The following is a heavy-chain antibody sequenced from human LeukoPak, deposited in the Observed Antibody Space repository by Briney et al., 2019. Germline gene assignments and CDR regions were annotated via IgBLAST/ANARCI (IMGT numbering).Heavy chain of an antibody. CDR2: ISYDGSNK. J-gene: IGHJ6*02. CDR1: GFTFSSYG. V-gene: IGHV3-30*18. CDR3: AKDPVDYGDFIYYYYYGMDV. Sequence: GGSLRLSCAASGFTFSSYGMHWVRQAPGKGLEWVAVISYDGSNKYYADSVKGRFTISRDNSKNTLYLQMNSLRAEDTAVYYCAKDPVDYGDFIYYYYYGMDVWGQGTTVTVSS. D-gene: IGHD4-17*01.